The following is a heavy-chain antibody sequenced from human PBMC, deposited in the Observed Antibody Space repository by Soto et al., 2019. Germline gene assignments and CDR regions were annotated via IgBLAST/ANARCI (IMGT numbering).Heavy chain of an antibody. Sequence: QVQLVQSGAEVKKPGSSVKVSCSASGVTFSSYAFSWVRQAPGQGLEWMGNIIPGFRTSSYAQRFQGRLTISADECTNTVDMELSSLRSEGTAVYFCAKDGSWDGGGGESWGQGTLVIVSS. CDR1: GVTFSSYA. CDR3: AKDGSWDGGGGES. CDR2: IIPGFRTS. J-gene: IGHJ4*02. V-gene: IGHV1-69*18. D-gene: IGHD3-16*01.